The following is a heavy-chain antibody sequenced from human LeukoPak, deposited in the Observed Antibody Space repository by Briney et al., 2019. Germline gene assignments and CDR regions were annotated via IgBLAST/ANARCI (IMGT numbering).Heavy chain of an antibody. V-gene: IGHV1-58*02. Sequence: SVKVSCKASGFTFSTSVMQWVRLTRGPRREWIGWIVVGSGSTNYAQSFQGRVTLTRDMSTNTAYMEVGSLTSEDTATYYCAAELKVGDVYFDPWGQGTLVTVSS. CDR3: AAELKVGDVYFDP. D-gene: IGHD3-3*01. CDR1: GFTFSTSV. CDR2: IVVGSGST. J-gene: IGHJ5*02.